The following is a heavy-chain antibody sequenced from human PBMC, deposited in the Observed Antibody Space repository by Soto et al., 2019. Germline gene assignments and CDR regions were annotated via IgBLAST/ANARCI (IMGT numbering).Heavy chain of an antibody. CDR3: ARDSRYFDCLFNGMDV. D-gene: IGHD3-9*01. V-gene: IGHV1-18*04. J-gene: IGHJ6*02. CDR1: CYTFTIYF. CDR2: ISAYNGNT. Sequence: ASVKVSFKASCYTFTIYFIIVLLQAPLQGLEWMGWISAYNGNTNYAQKLQGRVTMTTDTSTSTAYMELRSLRSDDTAVYYCARDSRYFDCLFNGMDVWGQGTTVTVSS.